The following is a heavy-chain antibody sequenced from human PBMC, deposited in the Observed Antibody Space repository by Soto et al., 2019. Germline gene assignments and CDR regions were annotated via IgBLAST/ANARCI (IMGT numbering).Heavy chain of an antibody. J-gene: IGHJ6*02. Sequence: QLQLQESGSGLVKPSQTLSVTYAVSGGSISSGGYSWSWIRRPPGKVQEWIGYIYHSGITYYNPSLKSRVTISVDRSKNQFSLKLSSVTAADTAVCSCARVPDVWGQGTTVTVSS. CDR3: ARVPDV. CDR2: IYHSGIT. CDR1: GGSISSGGYS. V-gene: IGHV4-30-2*01.